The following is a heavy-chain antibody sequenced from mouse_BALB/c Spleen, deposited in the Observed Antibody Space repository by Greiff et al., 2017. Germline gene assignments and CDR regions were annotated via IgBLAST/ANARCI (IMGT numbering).Heavy chain of an antibody. Sequence: DVHLVESGGGLVQPGGSLKLSCAASGFTFSSYGMSWVRQTPDKRLELVATINSNGGSTYYPDSVKGRFTISRDNAKNTLYLQMSSLKSEDTAMYYCARGWDHFDYWGQGTTLTVSS. J-gene: IGHJ2*01. CDR2: INSNGGST. V-gene: IGHV5-6-3*01. CDR3: ARGWDHFDY. D-gene: IGHD4-1*01. CDR1: GFTFSSYG.